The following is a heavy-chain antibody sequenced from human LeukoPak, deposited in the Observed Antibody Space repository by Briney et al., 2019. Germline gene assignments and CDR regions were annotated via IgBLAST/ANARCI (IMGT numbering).Heavy chain of an antibody. J-gene: IGHJ5*02. D-gene: IGHD3-16*01. CDR2: ISSSSNTI. CDR1: GFPFSLYN. V-gene: IGHV3-48*02. CDR3: ARDPIYYDASP. Sequence: GGSLRLSCAASGFPFSLYNMHWVRQATGKGREWVSYISSSSNTIHYADSVKRRLTVSRDNAKNSLYLQMSSLRYDDTAMYYCARDPIYYDASPWGQGTLVTVSS.